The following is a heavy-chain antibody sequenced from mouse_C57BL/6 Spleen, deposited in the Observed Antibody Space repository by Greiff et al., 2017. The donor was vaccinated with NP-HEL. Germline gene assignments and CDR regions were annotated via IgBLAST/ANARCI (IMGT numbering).Heavy chain of an antibody. D-gene: IGHD2-4*01. J-gene: IGHJ2*01. Sequence: QVQLKQPGAELVKPGASVKLSCKASGYTFTSYWMQWVKQRPGQGLEWIGEIDPSDSYTNYNQKFKGKATLTVDTSSSTAYMQLSSLTSEDSAVYYCARRYYDYDGGFDYWGQGTTLTVSS. CDR2: IDPSDSYT. CDR3: ARRYYDYDGGFDY. V-gene: IGHV1-50*01. CDR1: GYTFTSYW.